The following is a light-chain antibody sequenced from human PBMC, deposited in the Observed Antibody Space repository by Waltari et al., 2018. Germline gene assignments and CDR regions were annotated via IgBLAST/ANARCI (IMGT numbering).Light chain of an antibody. CDR2: SNS. CDR1: SSNLGVNS. Sequence: QSVLTQSPSASATPGQRVTISCSGSSSNLGVNSVNWYQHVPGAAPRLLIYSNSRRPSGVPDLFSGSKSGTSASLAISGLQSDDEADYYCAAWDSNVNAWLFGGGTKVTVL. CDR3: AAWDSNVNAWL. J-gene: IGLJ2*01. V-gene: IGLV1-44*01.